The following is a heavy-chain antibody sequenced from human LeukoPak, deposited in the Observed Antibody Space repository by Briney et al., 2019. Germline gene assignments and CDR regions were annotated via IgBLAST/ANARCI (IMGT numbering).Heavy chain of an antibody. CDR1: GGSITTTNF. CDR3: TRENGAFSPFGF. J-gene: IGHJ4*02. V-gene: IGHV4-4*02. CDR2: ISLSGLT. D-gene: IGHD2-8*01. Sequence: PSETLSLTCGVSGGSITTTNFWSWVRQAPGQGLEWIGEISLSGLTNYNSSLSSRVTISLDRAKNHLYLNLRSVTAADTAIYYCTRENGAFSPFGFWGQGTVVTVSS.